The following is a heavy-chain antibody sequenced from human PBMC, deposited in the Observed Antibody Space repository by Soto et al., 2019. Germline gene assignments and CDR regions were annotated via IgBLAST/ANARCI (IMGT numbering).Heavy chain of an antibody. CDR3: ARDRAGDSYGPYYFDY. CDR1: VDSVSSNSAA. J-gene: IGHJ4*02. Sequence: SPTLSLTCAISVDSVSSNSAAWNWIRQSPSRGLEWLGRTYYRSKWYNDYAVSVKSRITINPDTSKNQFSLQLNSVTPEDTAVYYCARDRAGDSYGPYYFDYWGQGTLVTVSS. D-gene: IGHD5-18*01. CDR2: TYYRSKWYN. V-gene: IGHV6-1*01.